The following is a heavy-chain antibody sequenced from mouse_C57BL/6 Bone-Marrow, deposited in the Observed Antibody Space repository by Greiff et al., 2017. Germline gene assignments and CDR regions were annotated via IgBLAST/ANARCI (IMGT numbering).Heavy chain of an antibody. J-gene: IGHJ1*03. Sequence: DVKLVESGPGLVKPSQSLSLTCSVTGYSITSGYYWNWIRQFPGNKLEWMGYISDDGSNNYNPSFKNRISITRDTSKNQFFLKLNSVTTEDTATYCCARDPDYSGSSNWYFDVWGTGTTVTVSS. V-gene: IGHV3-6*01. D-gene: IGHD1-1*01. CDR1: GYSITSGYY. CDR3: ARDPDYSGSSNWYFDV. CDR2: ISDDGSN.